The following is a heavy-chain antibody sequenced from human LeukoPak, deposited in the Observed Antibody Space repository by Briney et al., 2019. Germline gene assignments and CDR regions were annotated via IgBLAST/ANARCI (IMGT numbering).Heavy chain of an antibody. V-gene: IGHV3-20*04. D-gene: IGHD4-17*01. J-gene: IGHJ4*02. CDR1: GFIFGDYG. Sequence: GGSLRLSCAASGFIFGDYGMNWVRQAPGKGLEWVSDINWNGGSTGYADSVKGRFTISRDNAKNSLYLQMNSLRAEDTALYYCARAAHYGDYALVKYYFDYWGQGTLVTVSA. CDR3: ARAAHYGDYALVKYYFDY. CDR2: INWNGGST.